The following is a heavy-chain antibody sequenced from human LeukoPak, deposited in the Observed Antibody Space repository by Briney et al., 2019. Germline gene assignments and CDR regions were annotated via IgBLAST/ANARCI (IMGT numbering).Heavy chain of an antibody. CDR3: ARDPNGDYIGAFDM. D-gene: IGHD4-17*01. Sequence: GGSLRLACTASGFTFSAYAMMWVRQAPGKGPEWVSAIRGGGGSAFYADSVKGRFTISRDNSKYTLFLQMNSLRAEDTAVYYCARDPNGDYIGAFDMWGPGTMVTASS. CDR1: GFTFSAYA. J-gene: IGHJ3*02. CDR2: IRGGGGSA. V-gene: IGHV3-23*01.